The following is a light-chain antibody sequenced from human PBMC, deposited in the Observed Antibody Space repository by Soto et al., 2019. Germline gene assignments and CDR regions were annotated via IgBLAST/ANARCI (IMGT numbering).Light chain of an antibody. CDR1: QTISND. J-gene: IGKJ4*01. CDR3: QQNNKWPPVT. CDR2: GAP. Sequence: VVMTQSPATVSVSPGEGVTLSCRASQTISNDLAWYQQKPGQAPRLLIYGAPTRATGVPARFSGGGSGTEFTLTISSLQSEDFAFYYCQQNNKWPPVTFGGGTKVDIK. V-gene: IGKV3-15*01.